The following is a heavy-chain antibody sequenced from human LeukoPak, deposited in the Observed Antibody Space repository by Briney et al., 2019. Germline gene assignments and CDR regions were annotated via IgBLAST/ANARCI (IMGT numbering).Heavy chain of an antibody. CDR1: GFTFSSYW. CDR2: IKGDGSEK. Sequence: GGSPRLSCAASGFTFSSYWMSWVRLAPGKGLEWVANIKGDGSEKWYADSVKGRFTISRDNAQNSVHLQMNSLRAEDTAGYHCXXXXYXXXXLHPWGXXTXVTVTS. V-gene: IGHV3-7*01. CDR3: XXXXYXXXXLHP. J-gene: IGHJ5*02.